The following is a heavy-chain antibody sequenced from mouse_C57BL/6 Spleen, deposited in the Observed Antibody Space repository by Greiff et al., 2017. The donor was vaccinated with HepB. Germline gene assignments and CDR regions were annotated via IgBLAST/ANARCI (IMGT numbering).Heavy chain of an antibody. CDR3: TDDYDGLAY. CDR1: GFTFSNYW. CDR2: IRLKSDNYAT. D-gene: IGHD2-4*01. J-gene: IGHJ3*01. Sequence: EVQLVESGGGLVQPGGSMKLSCVASGFTFSNYWMNWVRQSPEKGLEWVAQIRLKSDNYATHYAESVKGRFTISRDDSKSSVYLQMNNLRAEDTGIYYCTDDYDGLAYWGQGTLVTVSA. V-gene: IGHV6-3*01.